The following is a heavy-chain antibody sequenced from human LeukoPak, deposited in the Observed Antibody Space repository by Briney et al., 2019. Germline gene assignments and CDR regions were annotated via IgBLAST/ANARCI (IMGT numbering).Heavy chain of an antibody. V-gene: IGHV3-66*01. CDR1: GFIVSSNY. D-gene: IGHD6-13*01. CDR2: IYSGGST. J-gene: IGHJ4*02. Sequence: GGSLRLSCVASGFIVSSNYMSWVRQAPGKGLEWVSVIYSGGSTYYADSVKGRFTISRDNTKNTLYLQMNSLRAEDTAVYYCARGSSQFDYWGQGTLVTVSS. CDR3: ARGSSQFDY.